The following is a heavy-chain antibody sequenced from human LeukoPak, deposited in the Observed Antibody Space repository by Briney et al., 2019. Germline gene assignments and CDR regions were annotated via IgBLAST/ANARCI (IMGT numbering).Heavy chain of an antibody. Sequence: TGGSLRLSCAASGVTVSNNYKSWVRKAPRTGLERVSVTCSEGSTISYADPVKGRCTISRDNAKNSLYLLMNSLVAEAKTAYYCAELGITMIVGVWGKGTTVTISS. D-gene: IGHD3-22*01. V-gene: IGHV3-11*04. CDR1: GVTVSNNY. J-gene: IGHJ6*04. CDR3: AELGITMIVGV. CDR2: TCSEGSTI.